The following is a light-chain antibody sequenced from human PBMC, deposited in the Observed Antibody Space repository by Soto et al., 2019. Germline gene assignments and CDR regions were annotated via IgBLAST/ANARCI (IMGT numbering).Light chain of an antibody. V-gene: IGLV4-60*02. CDR3: ETWESNTVV. Sequence: QSVLTQSSSASASLGSSVKLTCTLTSGHSTYTITWHQQQPGKAPRYLMNLEGSGTYNKGSGVPDRFSGSSSGPDRYLTISNLQFEDEGDYYCETWESNTVVFGGGTKLTVL. CDR1: SGHSTYT. J-gene: IGLJ2*01. CDR2: LEGSGTY.